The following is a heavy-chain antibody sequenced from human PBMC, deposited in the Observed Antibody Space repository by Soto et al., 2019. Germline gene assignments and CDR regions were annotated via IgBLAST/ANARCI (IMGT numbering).Heavy chain of an antibody. CDR1: GDSLNSGAYY. CDR2: IYHTGST. CDR3: ARSWGGDGSHH. D-gene: IGHD3-16*01. V-gene: IGHV4-61*03. Sequence: QVQLLESGPGLVKPSETLSLTCNVSGDSLNSGAYYWTWIRQSPGRGLEWIGHIYHTGSTNYNPSLRSRLTISLDSSKNHFALTLRSGNAVDTGVYYCARSWGGDGSHHWGQGTLVTVSS. J-gene: IGHJ4*02.